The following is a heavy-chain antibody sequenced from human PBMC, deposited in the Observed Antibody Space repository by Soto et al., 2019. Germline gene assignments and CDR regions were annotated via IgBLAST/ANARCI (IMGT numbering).Heavy chain of an antibody. CDR2: IYHSGST. D-gene: IGHD1-26*01. CDR3: ARTPTP. CDR1: GGSFSGYY. V-gene: IGHV4-34*01. Sequence: SETLSLTCAVYGGSFSGYYWSWIRQPPGKGLEWIGYIYHSGSTYYNPSLKSRVTISVDRSKNQFSLKLSSVTAADTAVYYCARTPTPWGQGTLVTVSS. J-gene: IGHJ5*02.